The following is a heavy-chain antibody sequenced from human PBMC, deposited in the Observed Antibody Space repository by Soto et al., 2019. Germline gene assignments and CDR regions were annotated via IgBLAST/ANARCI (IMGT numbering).Heavy chain of an antibody. CDR2: ISGSGGST. J-gene: IGHJ3*02. CDR3: SKSLYCSGGSCYGGAFDI. V-gene: IGHV3-23*01. Sequence: PGGSLRLSCAASGFTFSSYAMSWVRQAPGKGLEWVSAISGSGGSTYYADSVKGRFTISRDNSKNTLYLQMNSLRAEDTAVYYCSKSLYCSGGSCYGGAFDIWGQGTMVTVSS. D-gene: IGHD2-15*01. CDR1: GFTFSSYA.